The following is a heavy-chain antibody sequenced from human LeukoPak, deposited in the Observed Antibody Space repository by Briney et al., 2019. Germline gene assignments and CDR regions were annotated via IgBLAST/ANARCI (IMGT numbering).Heavy chain of an antibody. D-gene: IGHD2-15*01. V-gene: IGHV1-3*01. CDR3: ASRKQWDMIDY. CDR1: GYTFTSFA. CDR2: VNVGNGKT. Sequence: GASVKVSCKASGYTFTSFAIHWVRQAPGQGLEWLGWVNVGNGKTEYSQKFQGRFTISRDNAKNSLYLQMNSLRAEDTAVYYCASRKQWDMIDYWGQGTLVTVSS. J-gene: IGHJ4*02.